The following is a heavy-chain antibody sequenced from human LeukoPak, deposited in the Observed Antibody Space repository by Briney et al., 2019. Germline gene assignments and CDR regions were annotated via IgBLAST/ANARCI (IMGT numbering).Heavy chain of an antibody. CDR1: GLTFSSYA. CDR2: ISGSGGST. V-gene: IGHV3-23*01. Sequence: PGGSLRLSCAASGLTFSSYAMSWVRQAPGKGLEWVSAISGSGGSTYYADSVKGRFTISRDNSKNTLYLQMNSLRAEDTAVYYCAKTARSYSGSYEDYWGQGTLVTVSS. CDR3: AKTARSYSGSYEDY. D-gene: IGHD1-26*01. J-gene: IGHJ4*02.